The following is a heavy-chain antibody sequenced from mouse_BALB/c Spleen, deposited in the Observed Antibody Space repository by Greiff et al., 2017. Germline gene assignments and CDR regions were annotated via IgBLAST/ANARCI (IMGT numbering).Heavy chain of an antibody. V-gene: IGHV1S29*02. D-gene: IGHD2-2*01. Sequence: VQLKQSGPELVKPGASVKISCKASGYTFTDYNMHWVKQSHGKSLEWIGYIYPYNGGTGYNQKFKSKATLTVDNSSSTAYMELRSLTSEDSAVYYCARSALYYGYDVWYFDVWGAGTTVTVSS. J-gene: IGHJ1*01. CDR2: IYPYNGGT. CDR3: ARSALYYGYDVWYFDV. CDR1: GYTFTDYN.